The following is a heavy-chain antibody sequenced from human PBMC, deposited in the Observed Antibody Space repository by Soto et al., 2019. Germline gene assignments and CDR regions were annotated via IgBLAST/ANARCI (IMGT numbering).Heavy chain of an antibody. D-gene: IGHD3-22*01. CDR1: GGTFSNYG. J-gene: IGHJ6*02. V-gene: IGHV1-69*12. Sequence: QVQLVQSGAEVKKPGSSVKVSCKSSGGTFSNYGFSWVRQAPGQGLECMGVIVPIFGAEHPQKFQGRVTITADESTNTVFMELRGLRSEDTAVHYCARGGSDYEGSGYSQGHFWGQVTTVTVSS. CDR3: ARGGSDYEGSGYSQGHF. CDR2: IVPIFGA.